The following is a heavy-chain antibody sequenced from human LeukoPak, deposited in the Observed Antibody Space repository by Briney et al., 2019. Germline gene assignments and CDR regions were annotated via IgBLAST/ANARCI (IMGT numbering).Heavy chain of an antibody. Sequence: GGSLRLSCAASGFTFSDYYMSWIRQAPGKGLEWVSYISSSGSTIYYADSVKGRFTISRDNAKNSLYLQMNSLRAEDTAVYYCAKCQGWLGDDAFDIWGQGTMVTVSS. D-gene: IGHD6-19*01. V-gene: IGHV3-11*04. CDR1: GFTFSDYY. J-gene: IGHJ3*02. CDR3: AKCQGWLGDDAFDI. CDR2: ISSSGSTI.